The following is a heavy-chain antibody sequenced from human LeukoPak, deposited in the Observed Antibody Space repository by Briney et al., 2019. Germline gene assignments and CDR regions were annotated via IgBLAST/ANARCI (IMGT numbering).Heavy chain of an antibody. V-gene: IGHV4-34*01. Sequence: SETLSLTCAVYGGSFSGYYWSWIRQPPGKGLEWIGEINHSGSTNYNPSLKSRVTISVDTSKNQFSLKPSSVTAADTAVYYCARGYYDFWSGYYTQGYKWFDPWGQGTLVTVSS. CDR3: ARGYYDFWSGYYTQGYKWFDP. CDR2: INHSGST. CDR1: GGSFSGYY. D-gene: IGHD3-3*01. J-gene: IGHJ5*02.